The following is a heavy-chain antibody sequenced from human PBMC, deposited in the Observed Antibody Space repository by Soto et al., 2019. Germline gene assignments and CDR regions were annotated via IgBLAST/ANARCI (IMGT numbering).Heavy chain of an antibody. CDR3: VKQAHGLDGVAFDY. CDR2: ISSSGSTI. D-gene: IGHD3-16*01. V-gene: IGHV3-48*03. Sequence: GGSLRLSCAASGFTFSSYEMNWVRQAPGKGLEWVSYISSSGSTIFYADSVKGRFTISRDNAKNSLYLQMNSLRPEDTAIYYCVKQAHGLDGVAFDYWGQGTQVTVSS. CDR1: GFTFSSYE. J-gene: IGHJ4*02.